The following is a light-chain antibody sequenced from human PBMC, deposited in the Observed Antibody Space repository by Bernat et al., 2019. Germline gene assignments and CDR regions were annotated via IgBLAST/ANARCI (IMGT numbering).Light chain of an antibody. V-gene: IGLV2-11*01. CDR1: NSDVGGYNF. J-gene: IGLJ2*01. Sequence: QSALTQPRSVSGSPGQSVTISCTGTNSDVGGYNFVSWYQEHPGKAPKLLISDVSKRPSGVPDRFSGSKSGNTASLIISGLQAEDEADYYCCSYAGSYTWVFGEGTKLTVL. CDR3: CSYAGSYTWV. CDR2: DVS.